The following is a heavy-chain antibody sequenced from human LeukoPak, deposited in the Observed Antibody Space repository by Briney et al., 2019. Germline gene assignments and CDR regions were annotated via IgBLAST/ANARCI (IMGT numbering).Heavy chain of an antibody. CDR1: GYTFTGYY. J-gene: IGHJ4*02. V-gene: IGHV1-2*02. Sequence: ASVTVSCKASGYTFTGYYMHWVRQAPGQGLEWMGWINPNSGGTNYAQKFQGRVTMTTDTSISTAYMELSRLRSDDTAVYYCARGIMITFGGVIVPLDYWGQGTLVTVSS. CDR2: INPNSGGT. D-gene: IGHD3-16*02. CDR3: ARGIMITFGGVIVPLDY.